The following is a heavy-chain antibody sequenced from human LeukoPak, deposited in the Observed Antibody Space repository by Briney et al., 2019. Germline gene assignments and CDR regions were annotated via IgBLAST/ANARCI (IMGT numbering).Heavy chain of an antibody. J-gene: IGHJ5*02. CDR2: INAGNGNT. CDR3: ARGWGVVPAAQTNWFDP. V-gene: IGHV1-3*01. CDR1: GYTFTSYA. D-gene: IGHD2-2*01. Sequence: ASVKVSCKASGYTFTSYAMHWVRQAPGQRLEWMGWINAGNGNTKYSQKFQGRVTITRDTSASTAYMELSSLRSEDTAVYYCARGWGVVPAAQTNWFDPWGQGTLVTVSS.